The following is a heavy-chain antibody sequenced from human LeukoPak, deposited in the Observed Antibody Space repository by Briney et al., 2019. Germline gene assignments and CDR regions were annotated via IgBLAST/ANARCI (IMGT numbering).Heavy chain of an antibody. J-gene: IGHJ6*02. D-gene: IGHD3-10*01. CDR3: ARLVRVYGMDV. Sequence: SETLSLTCTVSGGSISSSSYYWSWIRQPPGKGLEWIGYIYYSGSTNYNPSLKSRVTISVDTSKNQFSLKLSSVTAADTAVYYCARLVRVYGMDVWGQGTTVTVSS. V-gene: IGHV4-61*05. CDR1: GGSISSSSYY. CDR2: IYYSGST.